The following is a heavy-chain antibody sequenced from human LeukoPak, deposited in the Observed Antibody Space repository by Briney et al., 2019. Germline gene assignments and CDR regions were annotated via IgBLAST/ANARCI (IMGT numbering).Heavy chain of an antibody. CDR3: AKGVNYYDSSGYSLDAFDI. J-gene: IGHJ3*02. D-gene: IGHD3-22*01. V-gene: IGHV3-30*18. Sequence: GGSLRLSCAASGFTFSSYGMHWVRQAPAKGLEWVAVISYDGSNKYYADSVKGRFTISRDNSKNTLYLQMNSLRAEDTAVYYCAKGVNYYDSSGYSLDAFDIWGQGTMVTVSS. CDR2: ISYDGSNK. CDR1: GFTFSSYG.